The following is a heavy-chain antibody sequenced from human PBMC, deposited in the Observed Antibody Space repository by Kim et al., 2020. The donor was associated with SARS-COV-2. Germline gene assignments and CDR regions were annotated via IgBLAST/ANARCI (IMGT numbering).Heavy chain of an antibody. J-gene: IGHJ6*02. CDR1: GFTFSGSA. CDR2: IRSKANSYAT. Sequence: GGSLRLSCAASGFTFSGSAMHWVRQASGKGLEWVGRIRSKANSYATAYAASVKGRFTISRDDSKNTAYLQMNSLKTEDTAVYYCTSLLYVDTAMDDYYYYGMDVWGQGTTVTVSS. D-gene: IGHD5-18*01. V-gene: IGHV3-73*01. CDR3: TSLLYVDTAMDDYYYYGMDV.